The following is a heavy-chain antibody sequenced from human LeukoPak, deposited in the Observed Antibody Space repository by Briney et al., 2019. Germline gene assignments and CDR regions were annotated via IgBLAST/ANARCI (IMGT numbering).Heavy chain of an antibody. CDR3: AYYGDHEGRGGY. CDR1: GFSFRGYG. CDR2: ISSNSRTT. Sequence: PGGSLRLSCAASGFSFRGYGMNWVRQAPGKGLEWVSYISSNSRTTHYADSVKGRFTISRDNAKNSVYLQMNSLRDEDTAVYYCAYYGDHEGRGGYRGQGTLVTVSS. D-gene: IGHD4-17*01. V-gene: IGHV3-48*02. J-gene: IGHJ4*02.